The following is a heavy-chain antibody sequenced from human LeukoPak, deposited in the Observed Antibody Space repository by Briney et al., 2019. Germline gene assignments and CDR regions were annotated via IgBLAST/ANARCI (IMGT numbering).Heavy chain of an antibody. J-gene: IGHJ4*02. CDR2: ISAYNGNT. V-gene: IGHV1-18*01. D-gene: IGHD3-22*01. CDR1: GYTFTSYG. CDR3: ARGGYYDSSGYYPDSFDY. Sequence: GASVKVSCKASGYTFTSYGIIWVRQAPGQGLEWIGWISAYNGNTNYAQKLQGRVTMTTDTSTSTAYMELRSLRSDDTAVYYCARGGYYDSSGYYPDSFDYWGQGTLVTVSS.